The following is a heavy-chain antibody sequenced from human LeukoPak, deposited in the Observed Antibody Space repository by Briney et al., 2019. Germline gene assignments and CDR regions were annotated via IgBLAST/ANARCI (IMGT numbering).Heavy chain of an antibody. J-gene: IGHJ3*02. CDR1: GYTFTGYY. CDR3: ARGAYSLFGFIFVHAFEM. Sequence: ASVKVSCKASGYTFTGYYMHWVRQAPGQGLEWMGWINPNSGGTNYAQKFQGRVTISRNTSISTAYMELSSLSSEDTAVYFCARGAYSLFGFIFVHAFEMWGPGTMVTVSS. D-gene: IGHD3-3*02. V-gene: IGHV1-2*02. CDR2: INPNSGGT.